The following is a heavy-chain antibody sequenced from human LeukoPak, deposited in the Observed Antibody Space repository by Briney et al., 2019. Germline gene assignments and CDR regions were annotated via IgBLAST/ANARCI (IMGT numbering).Heavy chain of an antibody. CDR2: ISAYNGNT. Sequence: ASVKVSCKASGGTFSSYAISWVRQAPGQGLEWMGWISAYNGNTNYAQKLQGRVTMTTDTSTSTAYMELRSLRSDDTAVYYCARASGGSQIGDYWGQGTLVTVSS. CDR3: ARASGGSQIGDY. CDR1: GGTFSSYA. J-gene: IGHJ4*02. D-gene: IGHD2-15*01. V-gene: IGHV1-18*01.